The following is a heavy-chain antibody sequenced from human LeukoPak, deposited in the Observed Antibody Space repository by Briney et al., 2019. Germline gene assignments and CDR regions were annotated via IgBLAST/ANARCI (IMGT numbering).Heavy chain of an antibody. CDR3: ASVILPSVTS. CDR1: GFTFSIYA. CDR2: IRRSGEST. D-gene: IGHD2/OR15-2a*01. Sequence: GGSLRLSRAACGFTFSIYALTWVRQAPGKGLEWVSAIRRSGESTYYADSVQGRFTISRDNSKNALYLQMKSLRAKDTAVYYCASVILPSVTSWGQGTLVTVSS. J-gene: IGHJ4*02. V-gene: IGHV3-23*01.